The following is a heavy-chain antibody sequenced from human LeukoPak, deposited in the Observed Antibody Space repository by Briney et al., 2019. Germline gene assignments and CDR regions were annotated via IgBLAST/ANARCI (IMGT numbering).Heavy chain of an antibody. Sequence: SETLSLTCAVSGGSISSGSYYWGWIRQPPGKGLEWIGSIYYTGSTYYNPSLKSRVTISVDTSKNPFSLNLSSVTAADAAVYYCARDASYYGMDVWGQGTTVTVSS. CDR1: GGSISSGSYY. CDR3: ARDASYYGMDV. J-gene: IGHJ6*02. CDR2: IYYTGST. V-gene: IGHV4-39*02.